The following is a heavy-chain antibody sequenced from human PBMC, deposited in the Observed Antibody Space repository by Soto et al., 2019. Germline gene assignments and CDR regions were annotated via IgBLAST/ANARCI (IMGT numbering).Heavy chain of an antibody. CDR2: ISAYNGNT. CDR1: GYTFTSYG. CDR3: AKDSSGYYEFDY. J-gene: IGHJ4*02. Sequence: QVQLVQSGAEVKKPGASVKVSCKASGYTFTSYGISWVRQAPGQGLEWMGWISAYNGNTNYPQKLQGRDTMTTDTTTSTAEMELRSLRSDDTAVYYSAKDSSGYYEFDYWCEGALVTVS. V-gene: IGHV1-18*04. D-gene: IGHD3-3*01.